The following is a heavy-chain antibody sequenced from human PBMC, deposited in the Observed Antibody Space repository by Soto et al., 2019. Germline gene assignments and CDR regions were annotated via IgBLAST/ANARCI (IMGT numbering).Heavy chain of an antibody. CDR1: GGTFSSYA. V-gene: IGHV1-69*01. Sequence: QVQLVQSGAEVKKPGSSVKVSCKASGGTFSSYAISWVRQAPGQGLEWMGGIIPIFGTPNYAQKFQGRVTITADESTSTASMELSSLRSEDTAVYYCARGNYYDSSGYYPYYFDYWGQETLVTVSS. J-gene: IGHJ4*02. D-gene: IGHD3-22*01. CDR2: IIPIFGTP. CDR3: ARGNYYDSSGYYPYYFDY.